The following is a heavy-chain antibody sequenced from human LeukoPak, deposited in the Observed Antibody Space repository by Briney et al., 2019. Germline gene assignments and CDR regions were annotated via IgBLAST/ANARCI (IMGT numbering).Heavy chain of an antibody. CDR2: INPNDGGT. Sequence: ASVKVSCKASGYSFTTYYVHCVRQAPGQGLEWVGGINPNDGGTISAQKLQDRVTLTRDTSTSTVYVELNSLKPDDTAVYYCARGPLLGYDTNDSGFDIWGQGTLVTVSS. CDR1: GYSFTTYY. CDR3: ARGPLLGYDTNDSGFDI. J-gene: IGHJ3*02. D-gene: IGHD3-16*01. V-gene: IGHV1-46*04.